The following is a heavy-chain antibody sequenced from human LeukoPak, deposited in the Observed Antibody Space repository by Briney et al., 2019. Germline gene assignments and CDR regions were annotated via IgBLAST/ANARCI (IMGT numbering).Heavy chain of an antibody. CDR2: IYYIGST. V-gene: IGHV4-59*01. J-gene: IGHJ4*02. Sequence: SETLSLTCTVSGASFSSYSWSWIRQPPGKGLEWIGDIYYIGSTNYNPSLESRVTISIDTSKSQFSLKLSSVTAADTAVYYCARGRYSSGHWGQGTLVTVSS. CDR3: ARGRYSSGH. CDR1: GASFSSYS. D-gene: IGHD6-19*01.